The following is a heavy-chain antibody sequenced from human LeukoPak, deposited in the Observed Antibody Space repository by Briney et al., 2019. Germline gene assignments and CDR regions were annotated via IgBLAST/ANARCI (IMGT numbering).Heavy chain of an antibody. D-gene: IGHD3-22*01. CDR1: GGTFSSYA. J-gene: IGHJ5*02. V-gene: IGHV1-69*05. CDR3: ARGFFSSGYYYWFDP. Sequence: SVKVSCTASGGTFSSYAISWVRQAPGQGLEWMGGIIPIFGTANYAQKFQGRVTITTDESTSTAYMELSSLRSEDTAVYYCARGFFSSGYYYWFDPWGQGTLVTVSS. CDR2: IIPIFGTA.